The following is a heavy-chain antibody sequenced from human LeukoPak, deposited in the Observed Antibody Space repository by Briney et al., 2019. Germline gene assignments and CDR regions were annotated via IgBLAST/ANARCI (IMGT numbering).Heavy chain of an antibody. CDR3: ARDKSYGDSTDY. Sequence: PGGSLRLSCEASGFTFSNYWMSWVRQAPGKGLEWVANIKQDGSEKYYVDSVKGRFTISRDNAKKSLYLQMNSLRAEDTAVYYCARDKSYGDSTDYWGQGTLVTVSS. CDR2: IKQDGSEK. J-gene: IGHJ4*02. CDR1: GFTFSNYW. V-gene: IGHV3-7*01. D-gene: IGHD4-17*01.